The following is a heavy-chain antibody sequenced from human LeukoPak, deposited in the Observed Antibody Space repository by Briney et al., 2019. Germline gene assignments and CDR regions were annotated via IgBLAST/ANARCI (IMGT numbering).Heavy chain of an antibody. CDR3: ARGDYDSSGYYYSLAFDI. D-gene: IGHD3-22*01. Sequence: SETLSLTCTVSGGSISSYYWSWIRQPPGKGLEWIGYIYYSGSTNYNPSLKSRVTISVDTSKNQFSLKLSSVTAVDTAVYYCARGDYDSSGYYYSLAFDIWGQGTMVTVSS. CDR2: IYYSGST. J-gene: IGHJ3*02. V-gene: IGHV4-59*01. CDR1: GGSISSYY.